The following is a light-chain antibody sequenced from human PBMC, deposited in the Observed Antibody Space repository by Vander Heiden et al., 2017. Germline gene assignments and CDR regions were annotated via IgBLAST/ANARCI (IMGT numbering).Light chain of an antibody. CDR1: NIGSKS. CDR2: DDG. CDR3: QVWDSSTDHLI. V-gene: IGLV3-21*02. Sequence: SYVLTKPPSVSVAPGQTARITCGGNNIGSKSVHWYQQKPGQAPVLVVYDDGDRPSGIPERFSGSNSGNPATLAISRVEAGDEADYYCQVWDSSTDHLIFGGGTKLTVL. J-gene: IGLJ2*01.